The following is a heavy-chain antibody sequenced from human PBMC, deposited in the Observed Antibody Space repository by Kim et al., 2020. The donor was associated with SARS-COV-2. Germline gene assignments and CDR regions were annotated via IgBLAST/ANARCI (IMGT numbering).Heavy chain of an antibody. V-gene: IGHV3-23*01. CDR2: LSDGGSRT. Sequence: GGSLRLSCAASGFTFNKYAMAWVRLGPGKGPEWVATLSDGGSRTFYADSVKGRFTISRDNSNNILYLQMNNLAAEDTAIYHCAKFGLPCPITTCRNWFGSWGPGIMVTVSS. J-gene: IGHJ5*01. CDR3: AKFGLPCPITTCRNWFGS. CDR1: GFTFNKYA. D-gene: IGHD3-10*01.